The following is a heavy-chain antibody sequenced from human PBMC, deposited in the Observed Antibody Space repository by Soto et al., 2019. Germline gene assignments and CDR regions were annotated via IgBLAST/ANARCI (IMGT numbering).Heavy chain of an antibody. V-gene: IGHV3-21*01. CDR2: ISSSSSYI. J-gene: IGHJ4*02. CDR3: ARDGLATMVRGVVLYYFDY. Sequence: EVQLVESGGGLVKPGGSLRLSCAASGFTFSSYSMNWVRQAPGKGLEWVSSISSSSSYIYYADSVKGRFTISRDNAKNSLYLQMNSLRAEDTAVYYCARDGLATMVRGVVLYYFDYWCQGTLVTVSS. CDR1: GFTFSSYS. D-gene: IGHD3-10*01.